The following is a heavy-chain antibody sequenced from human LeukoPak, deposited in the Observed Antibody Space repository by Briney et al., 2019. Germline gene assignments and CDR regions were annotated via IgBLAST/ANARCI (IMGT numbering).Heavy chain of an antibody. CDR1: GYTFTNYG. J-gene: IGHJ4*02. Sequence: ASVKVSFKASGYTFTNYGLSWVRQAPGQGLEWMGLISAYSGNTNYAQKFQGRVTMTTDTATNTAYMELRSLRSDDTAVYYCARERSHYFDFWGQGTLVAVST. D-gene: IGHD6-13*01. CDR2: ISAYSGNT. V-gene: IGHV1-18*01. CDR3: ARERSHYFDF.